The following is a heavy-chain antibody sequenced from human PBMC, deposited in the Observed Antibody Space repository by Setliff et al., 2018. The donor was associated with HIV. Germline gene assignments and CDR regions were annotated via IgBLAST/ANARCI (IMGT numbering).Heavy chain of an antibody. CDR2: IYNNRGT. V-gene: IGHV4-28*01. J-gene: IGHJ4*02. CDR1: GYSISSSYW. CDR3: ARTPEDYDQYFFDR. Sequence: SETLSLTCAVSGYSISSSYWWGWIRQPPGKGLEWIGYIYNNRGTYYNPSLKSRVTMSVDTSNNQFSLKLSSVTAADTAVYYCARTPEDYDQYFFDRWGQGTPVTVSS. D-gene: IGHD3-22*01.